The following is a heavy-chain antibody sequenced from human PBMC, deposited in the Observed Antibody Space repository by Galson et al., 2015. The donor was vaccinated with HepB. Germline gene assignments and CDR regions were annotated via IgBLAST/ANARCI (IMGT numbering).Heavy chain of an antibody. CDR2: ISSSSSYT. V-gene: IGHV3-11*06. Sequence: LRLSCAASGFTFSDYYMSWIRQAPGKGLEWVSYISSSSSYTNYADSVKGRFTISRDNAKNSLYLQMNSLRAEDTAVYYCARDGRSGYDYYYYYGMDVWGQGTTVTVSS. CDR1: GFTFSDYY. CDR3: ARDGRSGYDYYYYYGMDV. D-gene: IGHD5-12*01. J-gene: IGHJ6*02.